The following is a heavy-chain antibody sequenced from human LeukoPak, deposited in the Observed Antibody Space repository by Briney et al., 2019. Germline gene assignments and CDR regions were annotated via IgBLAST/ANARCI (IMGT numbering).Heavy chain of an antibody. D-gene: IGHD3-10*01. Sequence: PSETLSLTCTVSGGSISSGSHYWSWIRHPAGKGLEWIRRIHTSGSTNYNPSLKSRVTISYTSKNQFSLKLNSVTAADTAVYYCAREFLRFGELSTEGAFDIWGQGTMVTVSS. J-gene: IGHJ3*02. CDR2: IHTSGST. CDR1: GGSISSGSHY. CDR3: AREFLRFGELSTEGAFDI. V-gene: IGHV4-61*02.